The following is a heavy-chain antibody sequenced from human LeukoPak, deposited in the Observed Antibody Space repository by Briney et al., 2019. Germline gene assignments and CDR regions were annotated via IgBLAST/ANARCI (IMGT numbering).Heavy chain of an antibody. CDR3: ARAEGSIAAAGTVFDY. Sequence: PGGSLRLSCAASGFSFSSYNMHWVRQAPGKGLEWVAVISYDGSNKYYADSVKGRFTISGDNSKNTLYLQINSLRAEDTAVYYCARAEGSIAAAGTVFDYWGQGTLVTVSS. V-gene: IGHV3-30*19. CDR1: GFSFSSYN. J-gene: IGHJ4*02. D-gene: IGHD6-13*01. CDR2: ISYDGSNK.